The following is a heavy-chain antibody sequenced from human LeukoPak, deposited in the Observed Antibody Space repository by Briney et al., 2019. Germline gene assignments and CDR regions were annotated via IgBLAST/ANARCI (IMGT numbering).Heavy chain of an antibody. D-gene: IGHD3-10*01. CDR1: GFTFSRHC. CDR2: IKQDGSEK. CDR3: ARSYYGSGTSYGMDV. Sequence: GGSLRLSCAISGFTFSRHCMSWVRQAPGKGLEWLANIKQDGSEKYYVDSVEGRFTISRDNAKNSLYLQMNSLRAEDTAVYYCARSYYGSGTSYGMDVWGQGTTVTVSS. J-gene: IGHJ6*01. V-gene: IGHV3-7*01.